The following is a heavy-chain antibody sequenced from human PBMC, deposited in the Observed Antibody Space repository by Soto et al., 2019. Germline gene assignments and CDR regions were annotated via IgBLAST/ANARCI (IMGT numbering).Heavy chain of an antibody. J-gene: IGHJ4*02. CDR2: ISYDGSNK. V-gene: IGHV3-30*03. CDR3: AIDDYYDSSGYYPTFDY. Sequence: GESLKISCAASGFTFSSYGMHWVRQAPGKGLEWVAVISYDGSNKYYADSVKGRFTISRDNSKNTLYLQMNSLRAEDTAVYYCAIDDYYDSSGYYPTFDYWGQGTLVTVSS. D-gene: IGHD3-22*01. CDR1: GFTFSSYG.